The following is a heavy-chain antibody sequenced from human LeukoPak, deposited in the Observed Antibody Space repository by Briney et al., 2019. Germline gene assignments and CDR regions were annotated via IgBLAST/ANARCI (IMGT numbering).Heavy chain of an antibody. J-gene: IGHJ6*02. Sequence: GGSLRLSCAASGITFRTYGMYWVRQAPGKGLELVAVIWYDGSNKEHADSVKGRFTISRDNSKNTLYLQMNSLRAEDTAVYYCARALTPYTGYYYYAMDVWGQGTTVTVSS. D-gene: IGHD4-11*01. CDR1: GITFRTYG. V-gene: IGHV3-33*01. CDR3: ARALTPYTGYYYYAMDV. CDR2: IWYDGSNK.